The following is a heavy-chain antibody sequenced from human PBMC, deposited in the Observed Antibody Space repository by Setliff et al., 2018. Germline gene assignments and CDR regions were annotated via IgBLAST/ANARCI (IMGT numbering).Heavy chain of an antibody. CDR3: VRAVVIRGSKPLDS. Sequence: PGGSLRLSCTASGFTFGDYAMSWVRQAPGKGLEWVGRTKNKANAGYMEYAASVKDRFIISRDDSKNSLYLQMYSLKSDDTAVYYCVRAVVIRGSKPLDSWGQGTLVTVSS. V-gene: IGHV3-72*01. CDR1: GFTFGDYA. CDR2: TKNKANAGYM. J-gene: IGHJ4*02. D-gene: IGHD3-10*01.